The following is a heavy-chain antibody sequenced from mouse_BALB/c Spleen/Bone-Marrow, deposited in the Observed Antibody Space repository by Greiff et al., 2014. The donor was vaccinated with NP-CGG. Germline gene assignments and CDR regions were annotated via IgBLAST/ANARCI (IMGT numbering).Heavy chain of an antibody. D-gene: IGHD2-4*01. J-gene: IGHJ2*01. CDR2: INPYNGDT. Sequence: EVKLQESGPELVKPVASVKISCKASGYSFTGYFMNWVMQSHGKSLEWIGRINPYNGDTFYNQKFKGKATLTVDKSSSTAHMELRSLASEDPAVYYCARDYYDYYFDYWGQGTTLTVSS. V-gene: IGHV1-20*02. CDR1: GYSFTGYF. CDR3: ARDYYDYYFDY.